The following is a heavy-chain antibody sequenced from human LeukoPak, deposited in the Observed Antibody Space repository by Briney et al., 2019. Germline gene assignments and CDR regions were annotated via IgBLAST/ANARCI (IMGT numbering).Heavy chain of an antibody. D-gene: IGHD2-15*01. Sequence: SETLSLTCTVSVGSISSYYWSWIRQPPGKGLEWIGYIYYSWSTNYNPPLKIRVTISVDTSKNQFSLKLSSVTAADTAVYYCARGAEYCSGGSCYPDSNWFDPWGQGTLVTVSS. J-gene: IGHJ5*02. CDR3: ARGAEYCSGGSCYPDSNWFDP. V-gene: IGHV4-59*01. CDR2: IYYSWST. CDR1: VGSISSYY.